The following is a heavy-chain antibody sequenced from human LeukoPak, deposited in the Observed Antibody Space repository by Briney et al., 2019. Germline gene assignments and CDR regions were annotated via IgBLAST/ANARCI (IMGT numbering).Heavy chain of an antibody. Sequence: GGSLRLSCAASGFTFSNHAMAWVRQAPGKGLEWGSAIHSGGADTYYADSVKGRFTISRDNSKNTLSLQMNSLRPEDTALYYCARNLNSGSYYYFDYWGQGTLVTVSS. CDR1: GFTFSNHA. J-gene: IGHJ4*02. CDR3: ARNLNSGSYYYFDY. D-gene: IGHD1-26*01. V-gene: IGHV3-23*01. CDR2: IHSGGADT.